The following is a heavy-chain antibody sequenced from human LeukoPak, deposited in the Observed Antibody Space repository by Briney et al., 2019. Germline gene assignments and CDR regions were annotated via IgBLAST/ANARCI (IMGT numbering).Heavy chain of an antibody. CDR1: TDSITTYY. Sequence: SETLSLTCTVPTDSITTYYWTWVRQPPGKGLEYIGYAYYTGSTNYNPSLKSRVTISLDTSKNQFSLKLTSVTAADTAVYYCARDPPGSGSYLDYWGQGTLVTVSS. CDR3: ARDPPGSGSYLDY. V-gene: IGHV4-59*01. CDR2: AYYTGST. J-gene: IGHJ4*02. D-gene: IGHD3-10*01.